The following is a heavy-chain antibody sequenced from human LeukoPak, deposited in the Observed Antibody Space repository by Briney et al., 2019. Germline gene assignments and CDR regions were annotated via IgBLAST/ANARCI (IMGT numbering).Heavy chain of an antibody. J-gene: IGHJ4*02. V-gene: IGHV4-39*01. CDR1: GGPISSSSYY. D-gene: IGHD5-18*01. CDR3: ARRIQLWQGIDY. CDR2: IYYSGST. Sequence: SETLSLTCTVSGGPISSSSYYWGWIRQPPGKGLEWIGSIYYSGSTYYSPSLKSRVTISVDTSKNQFSLKLSSVTAADTAVYYCARRIQLWQGIDYWGQGTLVTVSS.